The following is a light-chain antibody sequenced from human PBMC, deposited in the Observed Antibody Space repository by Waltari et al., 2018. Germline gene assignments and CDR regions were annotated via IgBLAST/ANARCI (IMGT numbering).Light chain of an antibody. CDR3: TSYGGDNNIVI. CDR2: EVT. Sequence: QSALTQPPSASGSPGQSVTISCIGTNNDIGSYNHVSWYQQHPGKAPKFIIFEVTKRPSGVPDRFSGSKSGNTASLTVSGLQAEDEADYYCTSYGGDNNIVIFGGGTKLTVL. J-gene: IGLJ2*01. CDR1: NNDIGSYNH. V-gene: IGLV2-8*01.